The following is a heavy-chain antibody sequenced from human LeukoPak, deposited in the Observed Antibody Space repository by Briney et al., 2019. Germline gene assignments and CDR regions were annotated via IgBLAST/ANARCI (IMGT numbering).Heavy chain of an antibody. Sequence: SVTLSLTCTVSGGSISSYYWSWIRQPTGKGLEWIGYIYTSGGTNYNTPLKSRVTISLDTSKNQVSLMLSSVTAADTAVYYCARNYVLGIRGYYYYYMDVWGKGTTVTVSS. CDR3: ARNYVLGIRGYYYYYMDV. V-gene: IGHV4-4*09. J-gene: IGHJ6*03. CDR1: GGSISSYY. CDR2: IYTSGGT. D-gene: IGHD7-27*01.